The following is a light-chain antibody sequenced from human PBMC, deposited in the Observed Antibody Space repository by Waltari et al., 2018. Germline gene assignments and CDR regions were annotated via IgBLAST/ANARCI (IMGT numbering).Light chain of an antibody. J-gene: IGKJ3*01. Sequence: IQMTQSPSSLSASVGDRVPITCRASQTIHNYLNWYQQRPGKAPELLIYAASTLQRGVPSRFSGRGSGTDVTLTITSLQPEDFATYYCQQSSTTLFTFGPGTRVD. V-gene: IGKV1-39*01. CDR1: QTIHNY. CDR2: AAS. CDR3: QQSSTTLFT.